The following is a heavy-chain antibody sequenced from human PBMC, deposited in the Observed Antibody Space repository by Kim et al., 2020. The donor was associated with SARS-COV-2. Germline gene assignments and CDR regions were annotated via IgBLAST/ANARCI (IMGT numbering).Heavy chain of an antibody. CDR3: ARDRGDFWSGYLSGIGY. Sequence: GGSLRLSCAASGFTFSSYSMNWVRQAPGKGLEWVSSISSSSSYIYYADSVKGRFTISRDNAKNSLYLQMNSLRAEDTAVYYCARDRGDFWSGYLSGIGYWGQGTLVTVSS. J-gene: IGHJ4*02. V-gene: IGHV3-21*01. D-gene: IGHD3-3*01. CDR2: ISSSSSYI. CDR1: GFTFSSYS.